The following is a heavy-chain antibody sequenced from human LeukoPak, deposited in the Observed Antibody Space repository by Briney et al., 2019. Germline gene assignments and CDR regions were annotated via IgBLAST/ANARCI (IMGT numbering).Heavy chain of an antibody. Sequence: SQTLSLTCTVSGGSLSSGSYFWTCIRQSAGKGLECIGRIYTSGSTNYNPSLKSRVTISTDTSKNQFSLKLSSVTAADTAVYYCANGDYDDNGLGAFDILGQGTMVTVSS. D-gene: IGHD3-16*01. J-gene: IGHJ3*02. CDR3: ANGDYDDNGLGAFDI. CDR2: IYTSGST. V-gene: IGHV4-61*02. CDR1: GGSLSSGSYF.